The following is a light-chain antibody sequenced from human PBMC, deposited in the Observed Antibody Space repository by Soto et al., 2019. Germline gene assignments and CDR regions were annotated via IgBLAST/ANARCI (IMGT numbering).Light chain of an antibody. J-gene: IGKJ1*01. CDR3: QQYYSFPWT. Sequence: IQLTQSPSSLFASVGDRVTITCRASQGISSYLGWYQQKPGKAPNLLIYAASTLQSGVPSRFSGSGSGTDFTLTISCLQSEDFATYYCQQYYSFPWTFGQGTKVDIK. CDR1: QGISSY. V-gene: IGKV1-9*01. CDR2: AAS.